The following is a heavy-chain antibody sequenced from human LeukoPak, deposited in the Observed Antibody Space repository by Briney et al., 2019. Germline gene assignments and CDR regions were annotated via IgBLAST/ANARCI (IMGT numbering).Heavy chain of an antibody. Sequence: SETLSLTCTVSGGSISSSSYYWGWIRQPPGKGLEWIGSIYYSGSTYYNPSLKSRVTISVDTSKNQFSLKLSSVTAADTAVYYCARGRYCSSTSCYMLNYFDYWGQGTLVTVSS. CDR2: IYYSGST. D-gene: IGHD2-2*02. V-gene: IGHV4-39*07. J-gene: IGHJ4*02. CDR3: ARGRYCSSTSCYMLNYFDY. CDR1: GGSISSSSYY.